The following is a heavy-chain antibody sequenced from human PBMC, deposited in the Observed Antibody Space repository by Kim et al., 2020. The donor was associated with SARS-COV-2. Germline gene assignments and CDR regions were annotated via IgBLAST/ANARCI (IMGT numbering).Heavy chain of an antibody. Sequence: ASVKVSCNPSGYTFTSYYIHWVRQAPGQGLEWMGIINPSGGSITYAQKFQGGVTMTRDMSTSTVYMELSSLRSEDTAVYYCAIASSNWSFDYWGQGTLVTVSS. CDR1: GYTFTSYY. V-gene: IGHV1-46*01. CDR2: INPSGGSI. CDR3: AIASSNWSFDY. J-gene: IGHJ4*02. D-gene: IGHD6-13*01.